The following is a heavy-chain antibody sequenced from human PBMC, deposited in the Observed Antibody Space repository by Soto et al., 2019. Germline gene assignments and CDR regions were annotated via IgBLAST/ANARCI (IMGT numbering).Heavy chain of an antibody. CDR2: IIPIFGTA. D-gene: IGHD2-2*01. CDR1: GGTFSSYA. CDR3: ARECTKLGASCYATPPYGMDV. J-gene: IGHJ6*02. Sequence: QVQLVQSGAEVKKPGSSVKVSCKASGGTFSSYAISWVRQAPGQGLEWMGGIIPIFGTANYAQKFQGRVTITADESTSTAYMELSSLRSEDTAVYYCARECTKLGASCYATPPYGMDVWGQGTTVTVSS. V-gene: IGHV1-69*01.